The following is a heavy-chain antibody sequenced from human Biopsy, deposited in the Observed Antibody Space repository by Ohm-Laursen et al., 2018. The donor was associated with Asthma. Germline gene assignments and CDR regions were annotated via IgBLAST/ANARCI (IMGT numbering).Heavy chain of an antibody. D-gene: IGHD4-17*01. V-gene: IGHV4-31*11. J-gene: IGHJ5*02. CDR3: ARTTYGDDGFDP. Sequence: SQTLSLTCAVSGGSIKSRGNYWSWIRQRPGKGLEWIGYIYNTGSAYYNPSLKSRVSISLDTSKNKFSLSLTSVTAADTAVYYCARTTYGDDGFDPWGQGTLVTVSS. CDR2: IYNTGSA. CDR1: GGSIKSRGNY.